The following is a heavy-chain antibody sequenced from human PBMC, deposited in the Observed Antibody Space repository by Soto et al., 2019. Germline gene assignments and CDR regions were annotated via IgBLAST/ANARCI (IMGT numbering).Heavy chain of an antibody. D-gene: IGHD2-21*02. Sequence: EVQLVQSGAVVKKSGDSLKISCEGSGYTFSNYWIGWVRQMPGKGLEWMGIIYPGDSDTRYSPSFQGQVIISADKSISTAYLQWSSLPASDTSIYYCARVALLGGGLHYFAYWGQGTLVTVSS. CDR2: IYPGDSDT. V-gene: IGHV5-51*01. CDR3: ARVALLGGGLHYFAY. CDR1: GYTFSNYW. J-gene: IGHJ4*02.